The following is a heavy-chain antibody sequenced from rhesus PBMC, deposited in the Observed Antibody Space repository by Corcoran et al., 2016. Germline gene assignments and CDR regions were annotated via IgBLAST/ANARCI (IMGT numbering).Heavy chain of an antibody. J-gene: IGHJ1*01. CDR1: GGSIRSDNW. D-gene: IGHD2-39*01. Sequence: QVQLQESGPGLVKPSETLSLPCAVSGGSIRSDNWCSWIRQPPGKGLEWMGNNGGSSGRTYENPSLKSRVTSSKDTSKNQFSLKRSSVTAADTAVYYCARQYCSRGVCYAAEYFEFWGQGALVTVSS. CDR3: ARQYCSRGVCYAAEYFEF. CDR2: NGGSSGRT. V-gene: IGHV4-65*02.